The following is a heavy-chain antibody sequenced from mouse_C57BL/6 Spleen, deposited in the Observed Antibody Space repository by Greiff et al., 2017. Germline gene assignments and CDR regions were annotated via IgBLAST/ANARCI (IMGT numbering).Heavy chain of an antibody. V-gene: IGHV1-82*01. J-gene: IGHJ2*01. Sequence: VQLQQSGPELVKPGASVKISCKASGYAFSSSWMNWVKQRPGKGLEWIGRIYPGDGDTNYNGKFKGKATLTADKSSSTAYMQLSSLTSEDSAVXFCAVAGAIYYGNFYWGQGTTLTVSS. CDR1: GYAFSSSW. CDR3: AVAGAIYYGNFY. CDR2: IYPGDGDT. D-gene: IGHD2-1*01.